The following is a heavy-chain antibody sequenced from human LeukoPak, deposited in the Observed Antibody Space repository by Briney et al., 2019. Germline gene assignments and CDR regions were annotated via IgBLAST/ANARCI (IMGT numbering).Heavy chain of an antibody. CDR1: GGSISSYY. CDR2: IYYSGST. Sequence: SETLSLTCTVSGGSISSYYWSWIRQPPGKGLEWIGYIYYSGSTNYNPSFKSRVTISVDTSKNQFSLKLSSVTAADTAVYYCARTNGLKSPIRNWGQGTLVTVSS. J-gene: IGHJ4*02. D-gene: IGHD3/OR15-3a*01. V-gene: IGHV4-59*01. CDR3: ARTNGLKSPIRN.